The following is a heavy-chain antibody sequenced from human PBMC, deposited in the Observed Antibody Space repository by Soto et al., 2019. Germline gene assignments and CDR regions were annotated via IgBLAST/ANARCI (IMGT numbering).Heavy chain of an antibody. Sequence: EVQLLESGGGLVQPGGSLRLSCAASGFTFSSYAMSWVRQTPGKGLEWVSAISGSGGSTYYADSVKGRFTISRDNSKNTLYLQMNSLRAEVTAVYYCAKDRSKRLAADGGDWYFDLWGRGTLVTVSS. J-gene: IGHJ2*01. V-gene: IGHV3-23*01. CDR1: GFTFSSYA. CDR3: AKDRSKRLAADGGDWYFDL. CDR2: ISGSGGST. D-gene: IGHD6-13*01.